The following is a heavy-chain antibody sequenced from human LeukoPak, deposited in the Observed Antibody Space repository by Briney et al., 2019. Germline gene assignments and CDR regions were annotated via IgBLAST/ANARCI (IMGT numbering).Heavy chain of an antibody. Sequence: SETLSLTCTVSGGSISSSSYYWGWIRQPPGQGLEWIGTIPYSGNAYYCPSLMSRVTISVDTSKNQFSLKVSSVTAADTAVYYCARYPYSGISGWQAFDYWGQGTLVTVSS. D-gene: IGHD6-19*01. J-gene: IGHJ4*02. CDR1: GGSISSSSYY. CDR3: ARYPYSGISGWQAFDY. CDR2: IPYSGNA. V-gene: IGHV4-39*01.